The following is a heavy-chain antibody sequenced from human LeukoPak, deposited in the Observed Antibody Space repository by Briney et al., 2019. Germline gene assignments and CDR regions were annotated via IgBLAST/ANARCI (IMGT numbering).Heavy chain of an antibody. V-gene: IGHV3-74*01. J-gene: IGHJ4*02. CDR3: ATDDYGIDY. CDR1: GFTFSNYW. D-gene: IGHD4-17*01. Sequence: PGGSLRLSCAPSGFTFSNYWMHWVRHAPGKGLVWVSRINSDGSSISYADSVKGRVTISRDNAKNTLYLQMNSRRGEDTTVYYCATDDYGIDYWGQGTVVTVSS. CDR2: INSDGSSI.